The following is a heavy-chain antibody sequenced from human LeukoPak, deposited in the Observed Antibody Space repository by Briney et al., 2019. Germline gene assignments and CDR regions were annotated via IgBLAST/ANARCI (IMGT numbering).Heavy chain of an antibody. CDR1: GGSISSYY. J-gene: IGHJ4*02. D-gene: IGHD3-3*01. CDR3: ARGWRSGYSPYIDY. V-gene: IGHV4-59*01. CDR2: IYYSGST. Sequence: SETLSLTCTVSGGSISSYYWSWLRQPPGKGLEWIGYIYYSGSTNYNPSLKSRVTISVDTSKNQFSLKLSSVTAADTAVYYCARGWRSGYSPYIDYWGQGTLVTVSS.